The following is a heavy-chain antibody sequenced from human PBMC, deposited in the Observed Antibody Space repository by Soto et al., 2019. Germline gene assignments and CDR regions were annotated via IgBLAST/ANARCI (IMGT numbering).Heavy chain of an antibody. CDR3: ARDGGPYYYDSSGYYQRFDY. V-gene: IGHV1-69*13. D-gene: IGHD3-22*01. Sequence: SVKVSCKASGGTFSSYAISWVRQAPGQGLEWMGGIIPIFGTANYAQKFQGRVTITADESTSTAYMELSSLRSEDTAVHYCARDGGPYYYDSSGYYQRFDYWGQGTLVTVSS. CDR1: GGTFSSYA. CDR2: IIPIFGTA. J-gene: IGHJ4*02.